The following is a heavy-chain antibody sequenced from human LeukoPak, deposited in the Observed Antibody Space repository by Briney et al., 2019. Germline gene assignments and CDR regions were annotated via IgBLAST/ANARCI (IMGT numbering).Heavy chain of an antibody. CDR1: GCTFSSYW. J-gene: IGHJ4*02. CDR3: ARGKNGDSLFDY. CDR2: INSDGSST. D-gene: IGHD4-17*01. V-gene: IGHV3-74*03. Sequence: GGSLRLSCAASGCTFSSYWMHWVRQAPGKGLLWVSRINSDGSSTTYADSVKGRFTISRDNAKKTLYLQMNSLRAEDTAVYYCARGKNGDSLFDYWGQGTLVTVSS.